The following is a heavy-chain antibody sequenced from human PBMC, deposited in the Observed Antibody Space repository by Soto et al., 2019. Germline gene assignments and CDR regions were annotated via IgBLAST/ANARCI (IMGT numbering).Heavy chain of an antibody. CDR3: AKDRVAVTGAYYYYGMDV. Sequence: EVQLVESGGVVVQPGGSLRLSCAASGVTFDDYTMPWVRQAPGKGLEWVSLISWDGGSTSYADSVKGRFIISRDNSENSLYLQMDSLRTEDTALYYCAKDRVAVTGAYYYYGMDVWGQGTTVTVSS. V-gene: IGHV3-43*01. D-gene: IGHD6-19*01. J-gene: IGHJ6*02. CDR1: GVTFDDYT. CDR2: ISWDGGST.